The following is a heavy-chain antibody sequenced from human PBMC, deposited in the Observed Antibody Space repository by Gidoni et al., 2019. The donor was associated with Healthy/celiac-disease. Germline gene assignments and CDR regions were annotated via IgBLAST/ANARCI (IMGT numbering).Heavy chain of an antibody. V-gene: IGHV3-33*01. CDR2: IWYDGSNK. D-gene: IGHD5-18*01. J-gene: IGHJ4*02. CDR1: GFTFSSYG. Sequence: QVQLVESGGGVVQPGRSLRLSCAASGFTFSSYGMHWVRQAPGKGLEWVAVIWYDGSNKYYADSVKGRFTISRDNSKNTLYLQMNSLRAEDTAVYYCARENVDTAMVEYYFDYWGQGTLVTVSS. CDR3: ARENVDTAMVEYYFDY.